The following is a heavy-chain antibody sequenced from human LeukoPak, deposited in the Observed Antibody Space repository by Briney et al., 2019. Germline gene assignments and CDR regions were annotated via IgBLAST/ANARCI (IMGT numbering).Heavy chain of an antibody. D-gene: IGHD6-13*01. CDR3: ARVGQQQLGDSFDY. Sequence: PSETLSLTCTVSGGSISSYYWSWIRQPPGKGLEWIGYIYYSGSTNYNPSLKSRVTISVDTSKNQFSLKLSSVTAADTAVYCCARVGQQQLGDSFDYWGQGTLVTVSS. CDR2: IYYSGST. J-gene: IGHJ4*02. CDR1: GGSISSYY. V-gene: IGHV4-59*01.